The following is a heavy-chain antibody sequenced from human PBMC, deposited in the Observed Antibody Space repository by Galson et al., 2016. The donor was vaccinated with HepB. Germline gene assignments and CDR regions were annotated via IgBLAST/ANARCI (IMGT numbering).Heavy chain of an antibody. CDR3: AKVLREYSYGYSGWYFDL. D-gene: IGHD5-18*01. Sequence: SLRLSCAASGFTFSTYGMHWVRQAPGKGLEWVAVISYDGNTKYYVDSVKGRFTISRDNSKNTLYLQMSSLKSEDTAVYHCAKVLREYSYGYSGWYFDLWGRGTLVTVSS. CDR1: GFTFSTYG. V-gene: IGHV3-30*18. CDR2: ISYDGNTK. J-gene: IGHJ2*01.